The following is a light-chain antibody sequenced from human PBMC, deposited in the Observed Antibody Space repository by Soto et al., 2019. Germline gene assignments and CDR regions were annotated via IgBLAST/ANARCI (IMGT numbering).Light chain of an antibody. V-gene: IGKV1-27*01. CDR2: AAS. J-gene: IGKJ1*01. Sequence: PSSLSASVGDIVTITCLASQGISNYLAWYQQKPGTVPKLLISAASTLQTGVPSRFSGGGSGTDFTLTISSLQPEDVATYYCQKYNSAPWTFGQGTKVDIK. CDR3: QKYNSAPWT. CDR1: QGISNY.